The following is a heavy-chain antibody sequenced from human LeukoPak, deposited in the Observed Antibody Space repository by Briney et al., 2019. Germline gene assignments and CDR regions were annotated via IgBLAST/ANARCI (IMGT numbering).Heavy chain of an antibody. CDR1: GGSISGSSYY. V-gene: IGHV4-39*07. CDR3: ARKRDGYNEGQYFDY. D-gene: IGHD5-24*01. Sequence: SETLSLTCTVSGGSISGSSYYWGWIRQPPGKGLEWIGTIYYSGSTYYNPSLKSRVTISVDTSKNQFSLKLSSVAAADTAVYYCARKRDGYNEGQYFDYWGQGTLVTVSS. CDR2: IYYSGST. J-gene: IGHJ4*02.